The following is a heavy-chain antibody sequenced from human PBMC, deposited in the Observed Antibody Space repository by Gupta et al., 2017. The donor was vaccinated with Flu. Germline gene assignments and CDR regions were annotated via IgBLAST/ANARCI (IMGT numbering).Heavy chain of an antibody. J-gene: IGHJ6*02. CDR3: ARGRRGMDV. CDR1: GGSFSGYY. Sequence: QVQLQQWGAGQLRPSETLSLTCAGYGGSFSGYYWSWVRQLPGKGLAWIGDINQSGDTTYNPSLKSRVTISLDTSKNQFSLKLTSVTAADTAVFYCARGRRGMDVWGQGTLVTVSS. V-gene: IGHV4-34*01. CDR2: INQSGDT.